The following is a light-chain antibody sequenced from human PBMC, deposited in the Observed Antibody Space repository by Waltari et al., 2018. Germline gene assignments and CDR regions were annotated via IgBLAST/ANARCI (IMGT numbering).Light chain of an antibody. J-gene: IGLJ2*01. CDR3: QSSDSSLVV. Sequence: NFMLIQPHSVSESPGKTITISCTRSRGRLASNYVQWYQQRPGSAPTAVIYEDNQRPSGVPDRFSGSIDSSSNSASLTISGLKTEDEADYYCQSSDSSLVVFGGGTKLTVL. CDR1: RGRLASNY. CDR2: EDN. V-gene: IGLV6-57*04.